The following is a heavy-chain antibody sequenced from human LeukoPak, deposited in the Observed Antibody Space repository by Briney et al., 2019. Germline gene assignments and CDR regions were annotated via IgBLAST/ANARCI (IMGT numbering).Heavy chain of an antibody. V-gene: IGHV1-2*02. CDR3: ARDKIMITFGGPPSFDAFDI. Sequence: ASVKVSRKASGYTFTGYYMHWVRQAPGQGLEWMGWINPNSGGTNYAQKFQGRVTMTRDTSISTAYMELSRLRSDDTAVYYCARDKIMITFGGPPSFDAFDIWGQGTMVTVSS. D-gene: IGHD3-16*01. J-gene: IGHJ3*02. CDR1: GYTFTGYY. CDR2: INPNSGGT.